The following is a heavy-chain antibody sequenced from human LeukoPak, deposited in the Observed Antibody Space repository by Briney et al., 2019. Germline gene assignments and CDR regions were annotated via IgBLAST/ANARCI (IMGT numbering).Heavy chain of an antibody. CDR1: GFTFSSYS. D-gene: IGHD6-19*01. CDR3: ARGGSGWYGHKDPGDY. J-gene: IGHJ4*02. Sequence: GGSLRLSCAASGFTFSSYSMNWVRQAPGKGLEWVSYISSSSSTIYYADSVKGRFTISRDNAKNSLYLQMNSLRAEDTAVYYCARGGSGWYGHKDPGDYWGQGTLVTVSS. CDR2: ISSSSSTI. V-gene: IGHV3-48*01.